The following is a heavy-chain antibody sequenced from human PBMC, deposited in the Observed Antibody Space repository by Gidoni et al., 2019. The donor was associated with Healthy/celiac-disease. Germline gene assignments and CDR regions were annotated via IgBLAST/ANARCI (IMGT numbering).Heavy chain of an antibody. J-gene: IGHJ4*02. CDR2: ISYDGSNK. Sequence: QVQLVESGGGVVQPGRSLRLSCAASGLTFSSYGMHWVRQAPGKGLEWVAVISYDGSNKYYADSVKGRFTISRDNSKNTLYLQMNSLRAEDTAVYYCAKEGSYGDYYFDYWGQGTLVTVSS. V-gene: IGHV3-30*18. CDR3: AKEGSYGDYYFDY. D-gene: IGHD4-17*01. CDR1: GLTFSSYG.